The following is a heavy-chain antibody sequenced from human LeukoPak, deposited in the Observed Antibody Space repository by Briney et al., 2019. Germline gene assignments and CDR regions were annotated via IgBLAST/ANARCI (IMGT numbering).Heavy chain of an antibody. D-gene: IGHD6-19*01. CDR3: AKELGPLRAIAVAAPITRLVDY. CDR1: GFTFSSYG. J-gene: IGHJ4*02. CDR2: ISYDGSNK. Sequence: GGSLRLSCAASGFTFSSYGMHWVRQAPGKGLEWVAVISYDGSNKYYADSVKGRFTISRDNSKNTLYLQMNSLRAEDTAVYCCAKELGPLRAIAVAAPITRLVDYWGQGTLVTVSS. V-gene: IGHV3-30*18.